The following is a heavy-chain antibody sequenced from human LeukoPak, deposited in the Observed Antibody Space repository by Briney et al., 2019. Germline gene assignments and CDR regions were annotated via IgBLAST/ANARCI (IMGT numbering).Heavy chain of an antibody. D-gene: IGHD6-13*01. V-gene: IGHV3-7*01. Sequence: PGGSLRLSCAASGFTFSSYAMHWVRQAPGKGLERVANIKQDGSEKYYVDSVKGRFTISRDNAKNSLYLQMNSLRAEDTAVYYCARDPYSSSSPGGFGFDIWGQGTMVTVSS. CDR3: ARDPYSSSSPGGFGFDI. CDR2: IKQDGSEK. CDR1: GFTFSSYA. J-gene: IGHJ3*02.